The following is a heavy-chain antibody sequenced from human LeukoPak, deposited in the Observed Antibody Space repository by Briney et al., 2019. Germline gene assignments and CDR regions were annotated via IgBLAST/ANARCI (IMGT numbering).Heavy chain of an antibody. J-gene: IGHJ4*02. CDR1: GGSISSSSYY. Sequence: QPSETLSLTCTVSGGSISSSSYYWGWIRQPPGKGLEWIGSIYYSGSTYYNPSLKSRVTISVDTSKNQFSLKLSSVTAADTAVYYCAKDLGWIHFGYWGQGTLVTVSS. CDR3: AKDLGWIHFGY. D-gene: IGHD5-18*01. V-gene: IGHV4-39*07. CDR2: IYYSGST.